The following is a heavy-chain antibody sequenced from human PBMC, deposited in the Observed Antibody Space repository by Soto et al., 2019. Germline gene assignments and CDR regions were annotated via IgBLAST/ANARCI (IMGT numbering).Heavy chain of an antibody. CDR2: FDPEDGET. D-gene: IGHD3-10*01. CDR3: ARDQSFDRSYYYGIDV. V-gene: IGHV1-24*01. J-gene: IGHJ6*02. CDR1: GYTLTELS. Sequence: ASVKVSCKVSGYTLTELSMHWVRQAPGKGLEWMGGFDPEDGETIYAQKFQARVTMTEDTSTDTAYMELRSLRSDDTAVYYCARDQSFDRSYYYGIDVWGQGTAVTVSS.